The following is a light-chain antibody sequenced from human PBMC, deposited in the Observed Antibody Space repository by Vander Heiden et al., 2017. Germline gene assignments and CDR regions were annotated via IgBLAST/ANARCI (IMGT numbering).Light chain of an antibody. J-gene: IGKJ1*01. CDR1: QDVISTY. CDR2: GAS. V-gene: IGKV3-20*01. Sequence: EVVLTQSPGTLPLSPGERATLSCRTSQDVISTYLAWYQQKPGQPPRLLIYGASSRATGIPDRFSGSGSGTDFTLTITTLEPEDFAVYYCHQYGTSPRTFCQGTNVEIK. CDR3: HQYGTSPRT.